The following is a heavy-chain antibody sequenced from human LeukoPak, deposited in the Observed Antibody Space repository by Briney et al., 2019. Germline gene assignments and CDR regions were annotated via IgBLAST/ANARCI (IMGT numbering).Heavy chain of an antibody. CDR3: TGGSDKVPSGEYYYYMDV. Sequence: GGSLRLSCTASGFTTHYWLNWVRQSPGKGLEWVANIDRDGRVQHYVDSVEGRFTISRDSAKNSLAPQMHSLRAEDTAVYYCTGGSDKVPSGEYYYYMDVWGTGTTVTVSS. CDR2: IDRDGRVQ. J-gene: IGHJ6*03. V-gene: IGHV3-7*01. D-gene: IGHD2-2*01. CDR1: GFTTHYW.